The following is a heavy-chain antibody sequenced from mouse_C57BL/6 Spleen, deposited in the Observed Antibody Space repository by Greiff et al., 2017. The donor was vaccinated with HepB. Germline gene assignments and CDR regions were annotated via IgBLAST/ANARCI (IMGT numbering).Heavy chain of an antibody. Sequence: EVQLQESGPGLVKPSQSLSLTCSVTGYSITSGYYWNWIRQFPGNKLEWMGYISYDGSNNYNPSLKNRISITRDTSKNQFFLKLNSVTTEDTATYYCARDHYDGSSYGAYWGQGTLVTVSA. CDR3: ARDHYDGSSYGAY. V-gene: IGHV3-6*01. D-gene: IGHD1-1*01. CDR2: ISYDGSN. J-gene: IGHJ3*01. CDR1: GYSITSGYY.